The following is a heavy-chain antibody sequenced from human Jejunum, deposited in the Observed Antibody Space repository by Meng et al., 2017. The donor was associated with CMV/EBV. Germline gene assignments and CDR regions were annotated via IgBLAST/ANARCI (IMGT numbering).Heavy chain of an antibody. Sequence: QVRLVGCGGGLVQLGGSLVLSWVVSGFSLSTFGMHWLRQAPGKGPEWVAFIYDGKDESYADPVKGRFTISTDNSKNTMYLQMNTLGPEDTAVYYCAKVGFGWYSIDYWGQGTLVTVSS. D-gene: IGHD6-19*01. CDR2: IYDGKDE. J-gene: IGHJ4*02. CDR3: AKVGFGWYSIDY. V-gene: IGHV3-30*02. CDR1: GFSLSTFG.